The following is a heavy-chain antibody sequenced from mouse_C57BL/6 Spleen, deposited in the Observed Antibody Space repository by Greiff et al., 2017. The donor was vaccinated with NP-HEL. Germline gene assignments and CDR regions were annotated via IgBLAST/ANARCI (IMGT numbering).Heavy chain of an antibody. CDR1: GFTFSSYA. J-gene: IGHJ1*03. V-gene: IGHV5-4*01. Sequence: EVMLVESGGGLVKPGGSLKLSCAASGFTFSSYAMSWVRQTPEKRLEWVATISDGGSYTYYPDNVKGRFTISRDNAKNNLYLQMSHLKSEDTAMYYCARDKTTDLYIDVWGTGTTVTVSS. D-gene: IGHD1-1*01. CDR2: ISDGGSYT. CDR3: ARDKTTDLYIDV.